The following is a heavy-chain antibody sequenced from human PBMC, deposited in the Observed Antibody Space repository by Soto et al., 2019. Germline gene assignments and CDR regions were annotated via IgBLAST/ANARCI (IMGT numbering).Heavy chain of an antibody. Sequence: GGSLRLSCAASGFAFSNYAMHWVRQAPGKGLEWVSSISTSIDATYYADSVKGRFTISRDDSKNTLYLQMNSLRADDSAVYYCAKDRTVAARNFDYWGQGTQVTVSS. V-gene: IGHV3-23*01. D-gene: IGHD6-6*01. J-gene: IGHJ4*02. CDR3: AKDRTVAARNFDY. CDR1: GFAFSNYA. CDR2: ISTSIDAT.